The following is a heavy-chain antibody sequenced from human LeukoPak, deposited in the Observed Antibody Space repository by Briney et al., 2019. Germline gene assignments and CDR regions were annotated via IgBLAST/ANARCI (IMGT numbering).Heavy chain of an antibody. V-gene: IGHV1-24*01. CDR1: GYILTELS. J-gene: IGHJ4*02. CDR2: FDPEDGET. D-gene: IGHD3-22*01. CDR3: ATVRYYYDSSGYYLDY. Sequence: ASAKVSCKVSGYILTELSMHWVRQAPGKGLEWMGGFDPEDGETIYAQKFQGRVTMTEDTSTDTAYMELSSLRSEDTAVYYCATVRYYYDSSGYYLDYWGQGTLVTVSS.